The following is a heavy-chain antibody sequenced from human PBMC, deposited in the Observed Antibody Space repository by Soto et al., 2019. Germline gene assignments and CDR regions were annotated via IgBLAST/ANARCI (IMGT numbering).Heavy chain of an antibody. Sequence: GGSLRLYCAASGFTFSSYAMSWVRQAPGKGLEWVSAISGSGGSTYYADSVKVRFTISRDNSKNTLYLQMNSLRAEDTAVYYCAKDPPSQGYYDSSGPLPPSAYYYRYGMDVWGQGTTVTVSS. CDR3: AKDPPSQGYYDSSGPLPPSAYYYRYGMDV. J-gene: IGHJ6*02. V-gene: IGHV3-23*01. D-gene: IGHD3-22*01. CDR2: ISGSGGST. CDR1: GFTFSSYA.